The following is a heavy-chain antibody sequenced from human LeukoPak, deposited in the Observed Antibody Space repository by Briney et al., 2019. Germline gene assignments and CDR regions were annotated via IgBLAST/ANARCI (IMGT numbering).Heavy chain of an antibody. V-gene: IGHV4-4*07. CDR3: ARTGYCGGNSCYFNPIDS. CDR1: GGSINSYY. Sequence: SETLSLTCTFSGGSINSYYWSWIRQPAGKGLEWIGRIYSSGSTTYNPSLKSRVTMSIDTSKNQFSLNLSSVTAADTAVYYCARTGYCGGNSCYFNPIDSWGQGTLVTVSS. D-gene: IGHD2-21*01. J-gene: IGHJ4*02. CDR2: IYSSGST.